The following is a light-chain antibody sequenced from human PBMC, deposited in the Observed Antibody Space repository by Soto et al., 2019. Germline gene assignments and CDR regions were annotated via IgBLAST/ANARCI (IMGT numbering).Light chain of an antibody. Sequence: DIQMTQSPSSLSASVRDSVTITCRASQNIRNYLNWYQQKPGRAPKILIYAASSLQSGVPSRFSGSGSGTDFTLTISSLQPEDFATYYCQQSYSTPWTFGQGTKVDIK. CDR3: QQSYSTPWT. CDR1: QNIRNY. CDR2: AAS. V-gene: IGKV1-39*01. J-gene: IGKJ1*01.